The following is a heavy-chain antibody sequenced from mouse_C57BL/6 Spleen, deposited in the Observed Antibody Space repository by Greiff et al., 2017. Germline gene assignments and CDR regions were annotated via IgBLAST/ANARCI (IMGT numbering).Heavy chain of an antibody. J-gene: IGHJ3*01. CDR3: ARDSGYYYGSNEFAY. CDR1: GFTFSSYA. D-gene: IGHD1-1*01. V-gene: IGHV5-4*01. Sequence: EVKLMESGGGLVKPGGSLKLSCAASGFTFSSYAMSWVRQTPEKRLEWVATISDGGSYTYYPDNVKGRFTISRDNAKNNLYLQMSHLKSEDTAMYYCARDSGYYYGSNEFAYWGQGTLVTVSA. CDR2: ISDGGSYT.